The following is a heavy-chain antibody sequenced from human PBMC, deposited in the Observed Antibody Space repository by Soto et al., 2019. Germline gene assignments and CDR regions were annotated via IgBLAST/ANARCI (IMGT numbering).Heavy chain of an antibody. CDR2: IHPSGGI. J-gene: IGHJ1*01. CDR1: GGSISSDDYY. CDR3: ARDLDGLHDDTSGPFPRPG. D-gene: IGHD3-22*01. V-gene: IGHV4-30-4*01. Sequence: SETLSLTCSVSGGSISSDDYYWSWIRQAPGRGLEWIGYIHPSGGISYNPSLKSRATMSIDTAGNQFSLKVSSVTVADTAVYYCARDLDGLHDDTSGPFPRPGWGQGTLVTVSS.